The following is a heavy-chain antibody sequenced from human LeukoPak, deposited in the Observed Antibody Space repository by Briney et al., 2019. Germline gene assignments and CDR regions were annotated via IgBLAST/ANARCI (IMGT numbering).Heavy chain of an antibody. Sequence: SETLSLTCTVSGGSISSGGYYWSWIRQHPGKGLEWIGYIYYSGSTYYNPSLKSRVTISVDTSKNQLSLKLSSVTAADTAVYYCARDLGFGDPNYHGMDVWGQGTTVIVS. CDR2: IYYSGST. D-gene: IGHD3-10*01. V-gene: IGHV4-31*03. J-gene: IGHJ6*02. CDR3: ARDLGFGDPNYHGMDV. CDR1: GGSISSGGYY.